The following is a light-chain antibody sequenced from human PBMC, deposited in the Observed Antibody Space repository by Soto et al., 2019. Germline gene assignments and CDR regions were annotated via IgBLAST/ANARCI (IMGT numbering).Light chain of an antibody. V-gene: IGKV3-15*01. Sequence: EIVMTQSPATLSVSPGERATLSCRARQSVSSNLAWYQQKPGQAPRLLIYGASTRATGIPARFSGSGSGTEFTLTISSLQSEDFAVYYCQQYNNGPRTFGQGTKVDIK. CDR1: QSVSSN. CDR2: GAS. CDR3: QQYNNGPRT. J-gene: IGKJ1*01.